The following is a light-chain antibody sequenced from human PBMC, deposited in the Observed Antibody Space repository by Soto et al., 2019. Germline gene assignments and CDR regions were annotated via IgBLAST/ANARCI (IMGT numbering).Light chain of an antibody. CDR3: QQTYSTPYT. V-gene: IGKV1-39*01. CDR2: TSG. CDR1: QRITTY. J-gene: IGKJ2*01. Sequence: HMTQSPSYLSASVGDRVTITCRASQRITTYLNWYQQKPGEAPKLLISTSGTLQRGVPSRFSGSGSGTDFTLTITSLQRADFATYFCQQTYSTPYTFGQGTQLEI.